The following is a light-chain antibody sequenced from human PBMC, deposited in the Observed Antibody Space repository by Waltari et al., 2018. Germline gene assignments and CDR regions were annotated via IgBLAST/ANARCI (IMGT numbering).Light chain of an antibody. CDR3: CSYATGSSYV. Sequence: QSALTQPASVSGSPGQSITIPCTGTSSDIGGYTRVSWYQQHPGKAPKLIIFDVTKRPSGVSNRFSGSKSGNTASLTISGFQAEDEADYYCCSYATGSSYVLGTGTKVTVL. V-gene: IGLV2-23*02. J-gene: IGLJ1*01. CDR2: DVT. CDR1: SSDIGGYTR.